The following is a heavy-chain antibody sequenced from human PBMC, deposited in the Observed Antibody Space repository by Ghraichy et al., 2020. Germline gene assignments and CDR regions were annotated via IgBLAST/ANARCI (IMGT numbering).Heavy chain of an antibody. D-gene: IGHD5-12*01. CDR2: INPNSGGT. J-gene: IGHJ4*02. Sequence: ASVKVSCKASGYTFTGYYMHWVRQAPGQGLEWMGWINPNSGGTNYAQKFQGRVTMTRDTSISTAYMELSRLRSDDTAVYYCARSKPGYSGYGGFDYWGQGTLVTVSS. CDR1: GYTFTGYY. V-gene: IGHV1-2*02. CDR3: ARSKPGYSGYGGFDY.